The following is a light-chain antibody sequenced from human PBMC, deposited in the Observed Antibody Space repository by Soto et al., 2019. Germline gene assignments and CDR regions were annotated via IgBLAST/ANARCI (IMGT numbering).Light chain of an antibody. Sequence: IQMTEYPSNMSAYVGDRVTFTCRASLSISSGLAWYQQKPVKAHKVLIYDASSLESGAPSSFSGSGSVTEFSLTISSLQPDDDAPYYCQQYNSYSPSITFGQGTRLEIK. V-gene: IGKV1-5*01. J-gene: IGKJ5*01. CDR2: DAS. CDR1: LSISSG. CDR3: QQYNSYSPSIT.